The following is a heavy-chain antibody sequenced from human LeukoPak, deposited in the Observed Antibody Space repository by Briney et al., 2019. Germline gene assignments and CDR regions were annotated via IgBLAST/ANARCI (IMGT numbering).Heavy chain of an antibody. CDR3: ARAVADAFDV. Sequence: ASVKVSCKASGYTFTDYFMHWVRQAPGQGLEWMGWINPNSGGTNYAQKFQGRVTMTRDTSISTAYMELNSLRSDDTAVYFCARAVADAFDVWGQGTMVTVSS. CDR1: GYTFTDYF. D-gene: IGHD6-19*01. J-gene: IGHJ3*01. CDR2: INPNSGGT. V-gene: IGHV1-2*02.